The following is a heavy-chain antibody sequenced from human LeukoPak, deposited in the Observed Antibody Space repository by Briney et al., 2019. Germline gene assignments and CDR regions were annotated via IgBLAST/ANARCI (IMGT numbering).Heavy chain of an antibody. CDR1: GGSISSYY. D-gene: IGHD2-2*01. CDR2: IYYSGST. Sequence: PSETLSLTCTVSGGSISSYYWSWIRQPPGKGPEWIGYIYYSGSTNYNPSLKSRVTISVDTSKNQFSLKLSSVTAADTAVYYCAAGCSSTSCYAYFGMDVWGQGTTVTVSS. V-gene: IGHV4-59*01. CDR3: AAGCSSTSCYAYFGMDV. J-gene: IGHJ6*02.